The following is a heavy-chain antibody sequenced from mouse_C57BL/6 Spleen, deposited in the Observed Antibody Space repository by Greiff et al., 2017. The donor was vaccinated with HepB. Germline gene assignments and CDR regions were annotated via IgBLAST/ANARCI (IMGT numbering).Heavy chain of an antibody. CDR3: ARDYGND. V-gene: IGHV5-6*01. Sequence: EVQLQESGGDLVKPGGSLKLSCAASGFTFSSYGMSWVRQTPDKRLEWVATISSGGSYTYYPDSVKGRFTISRGNAKNTLYLQMSSLKSEDTAMYYCARDYGNDWGQGTTLTVAS. J-gene: IGHJ2*01. CDR2: ISSGGSYT. CDR1: GFTFSSYG. D-gene: IGHD2-1*01.